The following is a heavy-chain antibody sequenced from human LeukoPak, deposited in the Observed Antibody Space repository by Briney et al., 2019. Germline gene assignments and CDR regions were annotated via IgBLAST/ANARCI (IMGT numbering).Heavy chain of an antibody. CDR2: INHSGST. CDR1: GGSFSSYY. J-gene: IGHJ5*02. CDR3: ARGSRTVTTPGNWFDP. V-gene: IGHV4-34*01. Sequence: SETLSLACAVYGGSFSSYYWSWIRQPPGKGLEWIGEINHSGSTNYNPSLKSRVTISVDTSKNQFSLKLSSVTAADTAVYYCARGSRTVTTPGNWFDPWGQGTLVTVSS. D-gene: IGHD4-17*01.